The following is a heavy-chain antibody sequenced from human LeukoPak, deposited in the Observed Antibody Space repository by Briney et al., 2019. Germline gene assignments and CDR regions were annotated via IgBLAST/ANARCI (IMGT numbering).Heavy chain of an antibody. J-gene: IGHJ4*02. CDR1: GFTFSNYW. CDR3: ARARYCSGTSCYFDY. V-gene: IGHV3-7*01. Sequence: GGSLRLSCGASGFTFSNYWMSWVRQAPGKGLEWVANIKQDGSEKYYVDSVKGRFAISRDNAKNSLYLQMNSLRAEDLAVYYCARARYCSGTSCYFDYWGQGTLVTVSS. D-gene: IGHD2-15*01. CDR2: IKQDGSEK.